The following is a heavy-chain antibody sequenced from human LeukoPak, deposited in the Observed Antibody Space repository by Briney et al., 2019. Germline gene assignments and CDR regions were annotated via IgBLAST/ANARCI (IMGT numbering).Heavy chain of an antibody. CDR1: GFTFSSYS. CDR2: ISSSSSYI. J-gene: IGHJ4*02. V-gene: IGHV3-21*01. Sequence: PGGSLRPSCAASGFTFSSYSMNWVRQAPGKGLEWVSSISSSSSYIYYADSVKGRFTISRDNAKNSLYLQMNSLRAEDTAVYYCAREAMVAEDFDYWGQGTLVTVSS. CDR3: AREAMVAEDFDY. D-gene: IGHD5-18*01.